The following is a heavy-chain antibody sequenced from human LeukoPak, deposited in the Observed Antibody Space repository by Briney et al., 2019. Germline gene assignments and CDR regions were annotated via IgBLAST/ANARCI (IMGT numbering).Heavy chain of an antibody. Sequence: PSETLSLTCAVSGGSISSYYWSWIRQPPGKGLEWIGYIYYSGSTNYNPSLKSRVTISVDTSKNQFSLKLTSVTAADTAVYYCAREVGWNYSYFDYWGQGTLVTVSS. CDR2: IYYSGST. J-gene: IGHJ4*02. CDR3: AREVGWNYSYFDY. V-gene: IGHV4-59*01. D-gene: IGHD1-7*01. CDR1: GGSISSYY.